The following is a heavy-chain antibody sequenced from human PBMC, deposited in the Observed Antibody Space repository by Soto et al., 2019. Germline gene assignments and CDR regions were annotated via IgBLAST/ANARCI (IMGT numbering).Heavy chain of an antibody. CDR1: GFTFSSYE. Sequence: EVQLVESGGGLVQPGGSLRLSCAASGFTFSSYEMNWVRQAPGKGLEWVSYISSSGSTIYYADSVKGRFTISRDNAKNSLYLQMNSLRAEDTAVYYCASGGWGERRGNSFDYWGQGTLVAVSS. CDR3: ASGGWGERRGNSFDY. D-gene: IGHD3-16*01. CDR2: ISSSGSTI. V-gene: IGHV3-48*03. J-gene: IGHJ4*02.